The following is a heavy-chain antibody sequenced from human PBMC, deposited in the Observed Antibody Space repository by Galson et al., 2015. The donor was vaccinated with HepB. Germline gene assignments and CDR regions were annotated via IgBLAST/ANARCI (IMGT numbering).Heavy chain of an antibody. V-gene: IGHV5-51*01. D-gene: IGHD3-16*01. Sequence: QSGAEVKKPGDSLKISCTASGYGLATYWIGWVRQMPGKGLEWMGIVFPGDSDTRYSPSFQGQVTISADKSITTAYLQWSSLKASDTAMYYCGSWDYGSDDSFDIWGQGTMVTVSS. J-gene: IGHJ3*02. CDR2: VFPGDSDT. CDR3: GSWDYGSDDSFDI. CDR1: GYGLATYW.